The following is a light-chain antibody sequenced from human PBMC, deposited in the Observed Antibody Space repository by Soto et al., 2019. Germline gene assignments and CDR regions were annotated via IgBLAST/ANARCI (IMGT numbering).Light chain of an antibody. CDR3: QQYGRSGT. CDR1: QSVSSD. J-gene: IGKJ1*01. V-gene: IGKV3-20*01. CDR2: GAS. Sequence: EIVMTQSPATLSVSPGERVTLSCRASQSVSSDLAWYQQKPGRAPRLLIYGASNRATGIPDRFSGSGSGTDFTLTISRLEPEDFAVYYCQQYGRSGTFGQGTKVDIK.